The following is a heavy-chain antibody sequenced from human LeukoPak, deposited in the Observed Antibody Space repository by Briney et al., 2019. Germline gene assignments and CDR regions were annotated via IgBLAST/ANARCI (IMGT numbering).Heavy chain of an antibody. D-gene: IGHD3-22*01. J-gene: IGHJ6*03. CDR1: GGSFSGYY. V-gene: IGHV4-34*01. Sequence: PSETLSLTCAVYGGSFSGYYWSWIRQPPGKGLEWIGEINHSGSNNYNPSLKSRVTISVDTSKNQFSLKLSSVTAADTAVYYCARGRYYYDSSGYMDYYYYMDVWGKGTTVTVSS. CDR3: ARGRYYYDSSGYMDYYYYMDV. CDR2: INHSGSN.